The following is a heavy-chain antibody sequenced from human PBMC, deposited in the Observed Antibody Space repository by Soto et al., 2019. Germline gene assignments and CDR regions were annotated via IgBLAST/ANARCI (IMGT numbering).Heavy chain of an antibody. Sequence: HLVQSGPEVKRPGASITVSCKTSGDTFANFGLSWVRQAPGQGLEWMGWIATYNNNKNYAQKFQVRLTLTTDTSTSTAYMELESLGYDDTAVYYCARVVRGVVNWFDPWGQGTLVTVSS. V-gene: IGHV1-18*01. D-gene: IGHD3-10*01. CDR1: GDTFANFG. CDR2: IATYNNNK. J-gene: IGHJ5*02. CDR3: ARVVRGVVNWFDP.